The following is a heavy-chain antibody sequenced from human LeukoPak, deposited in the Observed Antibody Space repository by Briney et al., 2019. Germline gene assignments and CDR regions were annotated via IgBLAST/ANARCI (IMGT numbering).Heavy chain of an antibody. CDR3: ANRGV. V-gene: IGHV4-59*01. Sequence: SETLSLTCTVPGGSITGSYWNWIRQSPGKGLESIGYISSTGSANYNPSLKSRVTMSVDTSKNQFSLRLTSVTAADTAVYYCANRGVWGPGTTVIVSS. CDR1: GGSITGSY. J-gene: IGHJ6*02. CDR2: ISSTGSA. D-gene: IGHD3-10*01.